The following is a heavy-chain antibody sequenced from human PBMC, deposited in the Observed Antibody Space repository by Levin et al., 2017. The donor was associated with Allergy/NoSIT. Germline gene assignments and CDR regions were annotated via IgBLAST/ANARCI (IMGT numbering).Heavy chain of an antibody. CDR2: IYYSGST. J-gene: IGHJ4*02. D-gene: IGHD2-2*01. CDR3: ARSIVVVSAATYYFDY. V-gene: IGHV4-61*01. Sequence: SETLSLTCTVSGGSVSSGSHYWSWIRQPPGKGLEWIGYIYYSGSTSYNPSLKSRVTISVDTSKNQFSLKLSSVTAADTAVYYCARSIVVVSAATYYFDYWGQGTLVTVSS. CDR1: GGSVSSGSHY.